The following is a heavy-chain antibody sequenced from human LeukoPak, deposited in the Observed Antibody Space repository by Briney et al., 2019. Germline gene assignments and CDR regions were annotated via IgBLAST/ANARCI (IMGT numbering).Heavy chain of an antibody. D-gene: IGHD3-10*01. CDR1: GFTFSSYW. CDR3: ARVDVLLWFGELWNYFDY. Sequence: GGSLRLSCAASGFTFSSYWMSWVRQAPGKGLEWVANIKQDGSEKYYVDSVKGRFTISRDNAKNSLYLQMNSLRAEDTAVYYCARVDVLLWFGELWNYFDYWGQGTLVTVSS. CDR2: IKQDGSEK. V-gene: IGHV3-7*01. J-gene: IGHJ4*02.